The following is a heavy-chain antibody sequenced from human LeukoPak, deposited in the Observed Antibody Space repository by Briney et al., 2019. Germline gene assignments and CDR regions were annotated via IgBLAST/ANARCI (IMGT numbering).Heavy chain of an antibody. Sequence: ASVKVSCKASGYTFTSYGINWVRQAPGQGLEWMGWINTQNRNTNYAQKFQGRLTMTTDTSTSTAYMELRSLRSEDTAVYYCAKRERPYYYDSSGYSTWAFDIWGQGTMVTVSS. CDR3: AKRERPYYYDSSGYSTWAFDI. D-gene: IGHD3-22*01. V-gene: IGHV1-18*01. CDR1: GYTFTSYG. CDR2: INTQNRNT. J-gene: IGHJ3*02.